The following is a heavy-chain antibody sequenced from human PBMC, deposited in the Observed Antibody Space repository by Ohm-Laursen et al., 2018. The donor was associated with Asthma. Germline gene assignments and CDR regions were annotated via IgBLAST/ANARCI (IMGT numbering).Heavy chain of an antibody. CDR1: GFSFSSYA. J-gene: IGHJ4*02. CDR2: ISGSGGST. V-gene: IGHV3-23*01. CDR3: ARWGGATGDY. Sequence: SLRLSCAASGFSFSSYAMNWVRQAPGKGLEWVSGISGSGGSTYYADSVKGRFTIPRDNSKNTLYLQMNSLRAEDTAVYYCARWGGATGDYWGQGTLVTVSS. D-gene: IGHD1-26*01.